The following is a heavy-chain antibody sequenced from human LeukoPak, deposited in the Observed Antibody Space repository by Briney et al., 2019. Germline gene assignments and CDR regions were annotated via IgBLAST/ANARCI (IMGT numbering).Heavy chain of an antibody. J-gene: IGHJ4*02. CDR2: TSDRGDYT. CDR1: GFTFTSYS. CDR3: ANSPTYCSSTSCYINY. V-gene: IGHV3-23*01. Sequence: GGSLRLSCAASGFTFTSYSMSWVRQAPGKGLEWVSGTSDRGDYTYYADSVKGRFTISRDNSKNTLYLQMNSLRAEDTAVYYCANSPTYCSSTSCYINYWGQGTLVTVSS. D-gene: IGHD2-2*02.